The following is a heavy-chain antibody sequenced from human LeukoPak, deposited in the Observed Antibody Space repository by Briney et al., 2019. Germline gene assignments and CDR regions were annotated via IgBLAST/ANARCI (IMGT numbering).Heavy chain of an antibody. D-gene: IGHD6-13*01. CDR2: MNPNSGNT. V-gene: IGHV1-8*01. J-gene: IGHJ5*02. Sequence: ASVKVSCKASGYTFTSYDINWVRQATGQGLEWMGWMNPNSGNTGYAQKFQGRVTMTRNTSISTAYMELSSLRSEDTAVYYCARVSSSSWYRTPTDLFDPWGQGTLVTVSS. CDR1: GYTFTSYD. CDR3: ARVSSSSWYRTPTDLFDP.